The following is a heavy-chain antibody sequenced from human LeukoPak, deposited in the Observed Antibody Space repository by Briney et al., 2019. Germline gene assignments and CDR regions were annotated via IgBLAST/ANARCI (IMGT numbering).Heavy chain of an antibody. J-gene: IGHJ6*02. CDR1: GFTFRSYG. CDR3: ATETVTTSDYYYGMDV. CDR2: ISYDGSNK. Sequence: GGSLRLSCAASGFTFRSYGMHWVRQAPGKGLEWVAVISYDGSNKYYADSVKGRFTISRDNSKNTLYLQMNSLRAEDTAVYYCATETVTTSDYYYGMDVWGQGTTVTVSS. D-gene: IGHD4-17*01. V-gene: IGHV3-30*03.